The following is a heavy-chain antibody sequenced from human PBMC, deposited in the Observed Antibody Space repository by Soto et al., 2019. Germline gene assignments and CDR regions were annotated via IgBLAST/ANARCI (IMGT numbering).Heavy chain of an antibody. Sequence: EVQLLESGGGLVQPGGSLRLSCAVSGFTFGSYAMSWVRQAPGKGLEWVSGISSSGGSTYYADSVKGRFTISSDNSKNTLYLQMNSLRAEDTALYYCAKDQRAVAGKGFDYWGQGTLVTVSP. J-gene: IGHJ4*02. CDR2: ISSSGGST. CDR3: AKDQRAVAGKGFDY. V-gene: IGHV3-23*01. D-gene: IGHD6-19*01. CDR1: GFTFGSYA.